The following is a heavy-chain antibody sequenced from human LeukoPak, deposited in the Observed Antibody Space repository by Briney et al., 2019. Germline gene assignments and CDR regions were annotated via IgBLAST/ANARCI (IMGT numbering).Heavy chain of an antibody. V-gene: IGHV1-69*04. CDR3: AREGLGEGITMVREGNYNWFDP. CDR1: GGTFSSYA. CDR2: IIPILGIA. J-gene: IGHJ5*02. D-gene: IGHD3-10*01. Sequence: SVKVSCKASGGTFSSYAISWVRQAPGQGLEWMGRIIPILGIANYAQKFQGRVTITADKSTSTAYMELSSLRSEDTAVYYCAREGLGEGITMVREGNYNWFDPWGQGTLVTVSS.